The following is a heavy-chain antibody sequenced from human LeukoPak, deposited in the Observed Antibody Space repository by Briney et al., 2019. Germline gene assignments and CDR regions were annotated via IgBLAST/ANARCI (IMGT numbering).Heavy chain of an antibody. D-gene: IGHD3-22*01. Sequence: GGSLRLSCAASGFTVSSNYMSWVRQTPGKGLEWVSVIYSGGNTYYADSVKGRFTISRDNSKNTLYLQMNSLRAEDTAVYYCAKNYYDTSGYPYYFDSWGQGTMVTVSS. J-gene: IGHJ4*03. V-gene: IGHV3-53*01. CDR3: AKNYYDTSGYPYYFDS. CDR1: GFTVSSNY. CDR2: IYSGGNT.